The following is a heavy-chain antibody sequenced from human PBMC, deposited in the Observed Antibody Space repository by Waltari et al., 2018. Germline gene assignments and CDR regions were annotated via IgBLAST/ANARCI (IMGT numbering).Heavy chain of an antibody. CDR1: GYTFTGYY. CDR2: INPNSGGT. V-gene: IGHV1-2*02. J-gene: IGHJ6*03. Sequence: QVQLVQSGAEVKKPGASVKVSCKASGYTFTGYYMHWVRQAPGQGLEWMGWINPNSGGTNYAQKFQGRVTMTRDTSISTAYMELSRLRSDDTAVYYCARERGGTFYYYYYMDVWGKGTTVTISS. D-gene: IGHD2-15*01. CDR3: ARERGGTFYYYYYMDV.